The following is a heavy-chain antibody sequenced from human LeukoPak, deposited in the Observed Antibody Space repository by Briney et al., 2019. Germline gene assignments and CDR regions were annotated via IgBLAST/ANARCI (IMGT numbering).Heavy chain of an antibody. J-gene: IGHJ3*02. D-gene: IGHD3-22*01. CDR2: INYSGRT. V-gene: IGHV4-59*11. Sequence: SETLSLTCTVSGGSISSHYWSWIRQPPGKRLEWVAFINYSGRTKYNPSLQRRVTISLDRSEKNFSLKMTSVTAAYTAVYYCARLLDNDSSGDPDTFDMWGQGTVVIVSS. CDR1: GGSISSHY. CDR3: ARLLDNDSSGDPDTFDM.